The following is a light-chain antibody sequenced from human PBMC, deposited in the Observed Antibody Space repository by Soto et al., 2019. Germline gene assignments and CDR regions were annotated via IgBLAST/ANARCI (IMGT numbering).Light chain of an antibody. J-gene: IGKJ1*01. CDR3: QQYNNWPPWT. CDR1: QSVSDK. V-gene: IGKV3-15*01. Sequence: IPMDLAPCTVSQSLGERAPHSCRASQSVSDKLAWYQQKPGQAPTLLIYHASARATGIPARFSGSGSGTEFTLTISGLQSEDFAVYYCQQYNNWPPWTFGQGTKVDIK. CDR2: HAS.